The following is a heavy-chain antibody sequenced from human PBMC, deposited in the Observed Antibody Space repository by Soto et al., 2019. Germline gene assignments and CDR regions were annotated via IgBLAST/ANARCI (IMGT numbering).Heavy chain of an antibody. Sequence: GASVKVSCKASGYTFTSYGISWVRQAPGQGLEWMGWISAYNGNTNYAQKLQGRVTMTTDTSTSTAYMELRSLRSDDTAVYYYARVARIVVVITNWYFDLWGRGTLVTVSS. J-gene: IGHJ2*01. CDR1: GYTFTSYG. CDR2: ISAYNGNT. D-gene: IGHD3-22*01. V-gene: IGHV1-18*01. CDR3: ARVARIVVVITNWYFDL.